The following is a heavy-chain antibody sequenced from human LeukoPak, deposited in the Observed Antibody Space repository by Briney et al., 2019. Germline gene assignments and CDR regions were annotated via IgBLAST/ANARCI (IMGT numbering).Heavy chain of an antibody. CDR1: GYTLTELS. V-gene: IGHV1-24*01. Sequence: ASVKVSCKVSGYTLTELSMHWVRQAPGKGLEWMGGFDPEDGEIIYAQKFQGRVTMTEDTSTDTAYMELSSLRSEDTAVYYCAIDLWYNWNYVYDYWGQGTLVTVSS. D-gene: IGHD1-7*01. J-gene: IGHJ4*02. CDR3: AIDLWYNWNYVYDY. CDR2: FDPEDGEI.